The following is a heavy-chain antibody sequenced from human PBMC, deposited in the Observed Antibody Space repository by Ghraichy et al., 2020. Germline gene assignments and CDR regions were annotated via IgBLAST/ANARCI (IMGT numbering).Heavy chain of an antibody. CDR2: ISSSSSYI. V-gene: IGHV3-21*01. J-gene: IGHJ4*02. D-gene: IGHD3/OR15-3a*01. Sequence: ESLNISCAASGFTFSSYSMNWVRQAPGKGLEWVSSISSSSSYIYYADSVKGRFTISRDNAKNSLYLQMNSLRAEDTAVYYCASPSDLPSDYWGQGTLVTVSS. CDR1: GFTFSSYS. CDR3: ASPSDLPSDY.